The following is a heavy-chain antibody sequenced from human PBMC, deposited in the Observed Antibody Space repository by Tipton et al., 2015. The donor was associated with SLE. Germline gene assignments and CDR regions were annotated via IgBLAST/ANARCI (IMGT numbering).Heavy chain of an antibody. Sequence: TLSLTCTVYGGSFSDYYWNWIRQPPGKGLEWLGEIYHSGSTNYNPSLKSRVTISVDTSKNHFSLKLNSVTAADTAVYYCARDGHWFFDLWGRGTLVTVSS. CDR3: ARDGHWFFDL. J-gene: IGHJ2*01. V-gene: IGHV4-34*01. CDR1: GGSFSDYY. CDR2: IYHSGST.